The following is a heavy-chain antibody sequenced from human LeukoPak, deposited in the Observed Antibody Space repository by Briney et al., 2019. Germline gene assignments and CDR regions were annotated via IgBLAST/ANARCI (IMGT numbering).Heavy chain of an antibody. J-gene: IGHJ5*02. CDR1: GGSFSGYY. D-gene: IGHD3-10*01. CDR3: ARGPPGGQFDP. CDR2: NNHSGSS. V-gene: IGHV4-34*01. Sequence: SETLSLTCAVYGGSFSGYYWSWIRQPPEKGLEWIGENNHSGSSNYNPSLKSRVTISVDTSKNQVSLKLSSVTAADTAVYYCARGPPGGQFDPWGQGTLVTVSS.